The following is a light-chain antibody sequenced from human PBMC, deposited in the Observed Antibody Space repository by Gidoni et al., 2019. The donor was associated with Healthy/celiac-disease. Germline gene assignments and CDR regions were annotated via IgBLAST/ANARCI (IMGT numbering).Light chain of an antibody. Sequence: DIQMTQSPSTLSASVGDRVTITCRASQSISSWLAWYQQKPGKAPKLLIYDASSLESGVPSRFSGSGSGTEFTLTISSLQPDDFATDDCQQYKSYSTTFGQGTKVEIK. CDR1: QSISSW. CDR2: DAS. V-gene: IGKV1-5*01. CDR3: QQYKSYSTT. J-gene: IGKJ1*01.